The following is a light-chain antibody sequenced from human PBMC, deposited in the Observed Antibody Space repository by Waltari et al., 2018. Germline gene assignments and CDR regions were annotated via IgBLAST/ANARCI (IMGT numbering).Light chain of an antibody. J-gene: IGKJ1*01. CDR2: WAS. CDR3: QQYYTTPT. V-gene: IGKV4-1*01. CDR1: QTVLYSSNNKNY. Sequence: DIVMTQSPDSLAVSLGERATITCKSSQTVLYSSNNKNYLAWYQQKAGQSPKLLLYWASTRESGAPDRFSGSGSGTDFTLTINSLQAEDVAVYYCQQYYTTPTFGQGTKVEIK.